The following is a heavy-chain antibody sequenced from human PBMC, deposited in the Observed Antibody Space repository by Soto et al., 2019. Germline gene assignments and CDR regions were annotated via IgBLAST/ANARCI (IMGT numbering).Heavy chain of an antibody. CDR1: GFTFSSYG. Sequence: GGSLRLSCAASGFTFSSYGMHWVRQAPGKGLEWVAVISYDGSNKYYADSVKGRFTISRDNSKNTLYLQMNSLRAEDTAVYYCAKGSSMGPMDVWGQGTTVTVSS. CDR2: ISYDGSNK. CDR3: AKGSSMGPMDV. J-gene: IGHJ6*02. D-gene: IGHD2-15*01. V-gene: IGHV3-30*18.